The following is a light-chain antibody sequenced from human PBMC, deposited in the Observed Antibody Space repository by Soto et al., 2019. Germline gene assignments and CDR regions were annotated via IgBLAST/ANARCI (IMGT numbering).Light chain of an antibody. J-gene: IGLJ3*02. CDR2: DVS. V-gene: IGLV2-11*01. CDR1: SGDVGGYNY. Sequence: QSALTQPRSVSGSPGQSVTISWTGTSGDVGGYNYISWYQQHPGKAPKLMIYDVSKRPSGVPDRFSGSKSGNTASLTISGLQAEDEADYYCCSYAGSYSWVFGGGTKLTVL. CDR3: CSYAGSYSWV.